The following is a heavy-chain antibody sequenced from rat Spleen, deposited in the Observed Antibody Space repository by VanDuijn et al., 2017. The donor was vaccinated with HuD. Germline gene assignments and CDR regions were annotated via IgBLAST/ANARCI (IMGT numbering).Heavy chain of an antibody. V-gene: IGHV5-29*01. CDR1: GFTFSDHG. CDR3: ARRHYGYTDYFDY. J-gene: IGHJ2*01. CDR2: IRYGDSSGHSGT. D-gene: IGHD1-9*01. Sequence: EVQLVESGGGLVQPGRSLKLSCPASGFTFSDHGVASVRPAPTTGLEWVATIRYGDSSGHSGTYYRDSVRGRFTISRDDVKSTLSLQMDSLRSEDTATYYCARRHYGYTDYFDYWGQGVMVTVSS.